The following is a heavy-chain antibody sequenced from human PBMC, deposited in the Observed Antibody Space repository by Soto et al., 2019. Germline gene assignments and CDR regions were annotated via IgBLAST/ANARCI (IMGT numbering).Heavy chain of an antibody. V-gene: IGHV5-10-1*01. CDR2: IDPSDSYT. CDR1: GYSFSSYW. D-gene: IGHD2-2*02. CDR3: ARTGWGDIVVVPAAIDLYYYGMDV. J-gene: IGHJ6*02. Sequence: GESLKISCKGSGYSFSSYWISWVRQMPGKGLEWMGRIDPSDSYTNYSPSFQGHVTISADKSISTAYLQWSSLKASDTAMYYCARTGWGDIVVVPAAIDLYYYGMDVWGQGTTVTASS.